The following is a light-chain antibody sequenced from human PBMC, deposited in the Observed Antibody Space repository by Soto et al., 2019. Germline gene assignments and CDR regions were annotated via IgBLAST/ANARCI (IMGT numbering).Light chain of an antibody. J-gene: IGLJ1*01. CDR3: SSYTTSSTYV. CDR2: GVS. Sequence: QSALTQPASVSGSPGQSTTISCTETYSDVGAYTYVSWYQHHPGKAPKLMVSGVSNRPSGVSDRFSGSKSGNTASLTISGLQAEDEADYYCSSYTTSSTYVFGTGTKVTVL. V-gene: IGLV2-14*03. CDR1: YSDVGAYTY.